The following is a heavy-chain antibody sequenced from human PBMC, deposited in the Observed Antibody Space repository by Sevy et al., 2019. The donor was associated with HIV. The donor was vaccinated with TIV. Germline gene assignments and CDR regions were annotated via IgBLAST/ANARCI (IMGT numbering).Heavy chain of an antibody. V-gene: IGHV3-74*01. D-gene: IGHD6-6*01. Sequence: GGSLRLSCAASGFTFSNYYMNWVRQGPGKGLVWVARLKGDGSDINYADSVRGRFTISRDNTRNTLYLQMSSLRGEDTAVYYCCVRIRDSSGIDYWGQGTLVTVSS. CDR1: GFTFSNYY. CDR2: LKGDGSDI. CDR3: CVRIRDSSGIDY. J-gene: IGHJ4*02.